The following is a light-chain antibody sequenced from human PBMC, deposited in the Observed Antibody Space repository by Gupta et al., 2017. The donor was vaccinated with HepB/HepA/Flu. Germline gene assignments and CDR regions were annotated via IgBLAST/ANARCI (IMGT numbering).Light chain of an antibody. CDR1: SSDVGGYNF. CDR3: SSYTSSSTLV. V-gene: IGLV2-14*03. Sequence: QSALTQPASVSGSPGQSITISCTGTSSDVGGYNFVSWYQQHPGKAPNLMIYDVSNRPSGVSNRFSGSKSGNTASLTISGLQAEDEADYSCSSYTSSSTLVFGGGTKLTVL. CDR2: DVS. J-gene: IGLJ2*01.